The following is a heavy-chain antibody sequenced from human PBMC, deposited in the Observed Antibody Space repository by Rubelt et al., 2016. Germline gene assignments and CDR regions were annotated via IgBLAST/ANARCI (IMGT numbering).Heavy chain of an antibody. V-gene: IGHV3-33*01. D-gene: IGHD3-22*01. CDR3: ARDHYYDSSGYSY. CDR1: GFTFSSYG. Sequence: QVQLVESGGGVVQSGRSLRLSCAASGFTFSSYGMHWVRQAPGKGLEWVAVLWDDGSNKYYADAVKGRFTISRDNSKNTLYLQMNSLRAEDTAVYYCARDHYYDSSGYSYWGQGALVTVSS. J-gene: IGHJ4*02. CDR2: LWDDGSNK.